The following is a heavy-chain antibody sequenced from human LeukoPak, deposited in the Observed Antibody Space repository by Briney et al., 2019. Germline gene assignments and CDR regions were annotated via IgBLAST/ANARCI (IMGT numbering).Heavy chain of an antibody. Sequence: SETLSLTCTVSGGSISSGSYYWSWIRQPAGKGLEWIGRIYTSGSTNYNPPLKSRVTISVDTSKNQFSLKLSSVTAADTAVYYCARAKVLSDTAMVRDYYYYYYMDVWGKGTTVTVSS. CDR3: ARAKVLSDTAMVRDYYYYYYMDV. V-gene: IGHV4-61*02. D-gene: IGHD5-18*01. J-gene: IGHJ6*03. CDR2: IYTSGST. CDR1: GGSISSGSYY.